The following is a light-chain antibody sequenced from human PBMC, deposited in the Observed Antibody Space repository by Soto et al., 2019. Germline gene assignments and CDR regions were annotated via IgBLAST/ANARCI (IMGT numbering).Light chain of an antibody. V-gene: IGKV3-20*01. CDR2: GAS. CDR3: QQYGSSPIT. CDR1: QSITSNY. J-gene: IGKJ5*01. Sequence: EIVLTQSPGTLSLSPGERAALSCRASQSITSNYLAWYQQKPGQAPRLLISGASARATGIPDRFSGGGSGTDFTLTIRRLEPEDLAVYYCQQYGSSPITFGQGTRLQIK.